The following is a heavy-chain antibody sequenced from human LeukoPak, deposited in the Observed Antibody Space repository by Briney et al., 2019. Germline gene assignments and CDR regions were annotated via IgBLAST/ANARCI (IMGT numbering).Heavy chain of an antibody. D-gene: IGHD3-3*01. CDR1: GYTFTGYY. CDR2: INPNTGGT. V-gene: IGHV1-2*06. J-gene: IGHJ6*03. Sequence: GASVKVSCKASGYTFTGYYMNWVRQAPGQGLEWLGRINPNTGGTNFAQSFQGRVTMTRDTSITTAYMELSRLRSDDTAVYYCARDGVGFWSGKNYYYMDVWGKGTTVTVSS. CDR3: ARDGVGFWSGKNYYYMDV.